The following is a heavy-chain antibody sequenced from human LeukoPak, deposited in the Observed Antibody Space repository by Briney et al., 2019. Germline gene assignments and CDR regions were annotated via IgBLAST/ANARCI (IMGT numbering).Heavy chain of an antibody. J-gene: IGHJ3*02. CDR1: GGTFSTYT. V-gene: IGHV1-69*02. D-gene: IGHD3-10*01. Sequence: GASVKVSCKASGGTFSTYTISWVRQAPGQGLEWMGRIIPILGIANYAQKFQGRVTITADKSTSTAYMELSSLRSEDTAVYYCERVVYGSKPADDAFDIWGQGTMVTVSS. CDR2: IIPILGIA. CDR3: ERVVYGSKPADDAFDI.